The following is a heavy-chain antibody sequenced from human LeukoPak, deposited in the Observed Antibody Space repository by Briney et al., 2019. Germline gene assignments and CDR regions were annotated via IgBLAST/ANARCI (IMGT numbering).Heavy chain of an antibody. CDR2: ISAYNGNT. CDR3: AREFYYDSSGYYPDY. CDR1: GYTFTSYG. Sequence: ASVKASCKASGYTFTSYGISWVRQAPGQGLEWMGWISAYNGNTNYAQKLQGRVTMTTDTSTSTAYMELRSLRSDDTAVYYCAREFYYDSSGYYPDYWGQGTLVTVSS. J-gene: IGHJ4*02. V-gene: IGHV1-18*01. D-gene: IGHD3-22*01.